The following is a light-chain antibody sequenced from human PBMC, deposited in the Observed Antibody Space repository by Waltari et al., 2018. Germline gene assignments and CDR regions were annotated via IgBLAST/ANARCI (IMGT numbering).Light chain of an antibody. Sequence: DVVMTQSPLSLPVTPGQAASISCKSSQSLVHSAGNTHLNWCQQRPGHSPRRPIYMVSNRDSGVPDRFSGSGSGTDFTLKISRVEAEDVGVYYCMQGTHWPYTFGQGTKLDIK. J-gene: IGKJ2*01. CDR3: MQGTHWPYT. CDR2: MVS. CDR1: QSLVHSAGNTH. V-gene: IGKV2-30*02.